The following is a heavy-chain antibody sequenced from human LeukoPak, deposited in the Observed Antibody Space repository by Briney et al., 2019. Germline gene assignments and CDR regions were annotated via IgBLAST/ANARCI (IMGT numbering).Heavy chain of an antibody. J-gene: IGHJ6*02. CDR2: INTDGSHT. Sequence: TGGSLRLSCAASGLTFSSYWMHWVRQAPGKGLVWVSRINTDGSHTSYADSVKGRFTISRDNAKNTLYLQMNSLRAEDAAVYFCTRDSYISNVYYGMDVWGQGATVTVSS. CDR3: TRDSYISNVYYGMDV. D-gene: IGHD1-26*01. V-gene: IGHV3-74*01. CDR1: GLTFSSYW.